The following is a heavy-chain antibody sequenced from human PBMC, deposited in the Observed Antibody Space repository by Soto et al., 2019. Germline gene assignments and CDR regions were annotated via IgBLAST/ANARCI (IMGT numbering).Heavy chain of an antibody. Sequence: SETLSLTCTVSGGSITSSEYYWAWIRQPPGKGLQFVGTIYYSGSSYSNPSLKSRLSMSVDTSKNQFSLTMKSVTAADTAVYYCAKDPTTWIQLWLRFFDYWGQGTLVTVSS. V-gene: IGHV4-39*02. D-gene: IGHD5-18*01. CDR3: AKDPTTWIQLWLRFFDY. J-gene: IGHJ4*02. CDR2: IYYSGSS. CDR1: GGSITSSEYY.